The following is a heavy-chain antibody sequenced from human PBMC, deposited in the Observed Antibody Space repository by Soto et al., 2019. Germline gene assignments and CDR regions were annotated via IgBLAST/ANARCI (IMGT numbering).Heavy chain of an antibody. Sequence: QVQLQESGPGLVKPSETLSLTCTVSGGSISSYYWSWIRQPPGKGLEWIGYIYYSGSTNYNPSLKRRVTISVDTSKNQFSLTLSSVTAADTAVYYCARERYYYEISGYYSPHFNYWGQGTLVTVSS. J-gene: IGHJ4*02. V-gene: IGHV4-59*01. CDR2: IYYSGST. CDR3: ARERYYYEISGYYSPHFNY. D-gene: IGHD3-22*01. CDR1: GGSISSYY.